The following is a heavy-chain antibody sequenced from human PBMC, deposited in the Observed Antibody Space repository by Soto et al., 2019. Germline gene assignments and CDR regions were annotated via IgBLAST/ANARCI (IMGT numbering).Heavy chain of an antibody. D-gene: IGHD3-10*01. Sequence: QVQLVQSGAEVKKPGASVKVSCKASGYTXXXYYMHXVRQAXGQGLEWMGWINPNSGGTNYAQKFEGWVTMTRDTSISTAYMELSRLRSDDTAVXFCAXAXXXFEGEGYYFYGVDVWGQGTTVTVSS. J-gene: IGHJ6*02. CDR3: AXAXXXFEGEGYYFYGVDV. CDR2: INPNSGGT. V-gene: IGHV1-2*04. CDR1: GYTXXXYY.